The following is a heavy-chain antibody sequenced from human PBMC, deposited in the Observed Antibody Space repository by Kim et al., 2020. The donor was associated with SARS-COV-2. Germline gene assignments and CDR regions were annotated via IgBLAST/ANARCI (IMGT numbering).Heavy chain of an antibody. CDR1: GGTFGNYA. J-gene: IGHJ4*02. Sequence: SVKVSCKYSGGTFGNYAISWVRQAPGQGLEWLGAFMPIYNTPDYAQRFQGRLTLAADDATSTAYMELSSLRSDDTAIYYCARDRIRLPPESKYYFDSWGQGTLVTVSS. CDR2: FMPIYNTP. V-gene: IGHV1-69*13. CDR3: ARDRIRLPPESKYYFDS.